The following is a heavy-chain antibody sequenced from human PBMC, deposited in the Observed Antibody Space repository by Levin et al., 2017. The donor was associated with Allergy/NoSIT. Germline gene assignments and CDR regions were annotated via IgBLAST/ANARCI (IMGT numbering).Heavy chain of an antibody. CDR1: GFPFDDYA. CDR2: ISWNGGDI. CDR3: AKDIAPWIQVWISVTMDV. J-gene: IGHJ6*02. D-gene: IGHD5-18*01. Sequence: GGSLRLSCAASGFPFDDYAMHWVRQAPGRGPEWVSGISWNGGDIAYADSVRGRFTISRDKTKSSLYLQMNSLRAEDTALYYCAKDIAPWIQVWISVTMDVWGQGTTVTVSS. V-gene: IGHV3-9*01.